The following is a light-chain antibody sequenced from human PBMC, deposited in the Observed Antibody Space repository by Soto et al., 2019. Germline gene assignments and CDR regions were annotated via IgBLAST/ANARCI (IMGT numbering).Light chain of an antibody. V-gene: IGKV3-20*01. J-gene: IGKJ5*01. Sequence: EIVITQSPATQSVSPGERATLSCRASQSVSSKLAWYQQKPGQAPRFLIYGASTRPTGIPDRFSGSGSGTDFTLTISRLEPEDFAVYYCEQYGSSLTFGQGTRLEIK. CDR1: QSVSSK. CDR3: EQYGSSLT. CDR2: GAS.